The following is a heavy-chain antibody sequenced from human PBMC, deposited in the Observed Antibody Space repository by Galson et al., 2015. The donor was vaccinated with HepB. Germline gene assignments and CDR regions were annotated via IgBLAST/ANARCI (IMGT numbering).Heavy chain of an antibody. Sequence: SLRLSCAASGFTFSSYGMHWVRQAPGKGLEWVAVIWYDGSNKYYAGSVKGRFTISRDNSKNTLYLQMNSLRAEDTAVYYCARDYYDTIPIIDYWGQGTLATVSS. D-gene: IGHD3-22*01. CDR1: GFTFSSYG. J-gene: IGHJ4*02. V-gene: IGHV3-33*01. CDR2: IWYDGSNK. CDR3: ARDYYDTIPIIDY.